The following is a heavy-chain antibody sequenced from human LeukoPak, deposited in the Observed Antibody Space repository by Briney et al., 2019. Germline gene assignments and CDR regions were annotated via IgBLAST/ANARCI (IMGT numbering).Heavy chain of an antibody. J-gene: IGHJ4*02. V-gene: IGHV3-9*01. D-gene: IGHD3-10*01. CDR3: AKDMDNYYGSGSPPQVDY. CDR2: ISWNSDSI. CDR1: GFTFDNYA. Sequence: PGRSLRLSCAASGFTFDNYAMHWVRQAPGRGLEWVSGISWNSDSIGYADSVRGRFTISRDNAKNSLYLQMNSLRAEDTALYYCAKDMDNYYGSGSPPQVDYWGQGTLVTVSS.